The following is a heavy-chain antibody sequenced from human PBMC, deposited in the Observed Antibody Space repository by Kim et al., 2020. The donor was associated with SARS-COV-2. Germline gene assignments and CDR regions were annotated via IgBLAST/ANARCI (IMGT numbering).Heavy chain of an antibody. J-gene: IGHJ6*04. CDR1: GFTFSSYS. D-gene: IGHD6-13*01. V-gene: IGHV3-21*01. Sequence: GGSLRRSCAASGFTFSSYSMNWVRQAPGKGLEWVSAISSSSYIYYADSVKGRFTISRDNAKNSLYLQMNSLRAEDTAVYYCARLDGYSSSCFRNYYGMYGWGKGTTVTVSS. CDR3: ARLDGYSSSCFRNYYGMYG. CDR2: ISSSSYI.